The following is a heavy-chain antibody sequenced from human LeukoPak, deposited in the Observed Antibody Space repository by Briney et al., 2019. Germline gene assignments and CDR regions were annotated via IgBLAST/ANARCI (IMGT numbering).Heavy chain of an antibody. CDR2: IYYSGST. D-gene: IGHD6-19*01. CDR3: AKVGGTVAGLYYMDV. Sequence: SETLSLTCTVSGGSISSSSYYWGWIRQPPGKGLEWIGSIYYSGSTYYNPSLKSRVTISVDTSKNQFSLKLRSVTAADTAVYYCAKVGGTVAGLYYMDVWGKGTTVTVSS. J-gene: IGHJ6*03. CDR1: GGSISSSSYY. V-gene: IGHV4-39*07.